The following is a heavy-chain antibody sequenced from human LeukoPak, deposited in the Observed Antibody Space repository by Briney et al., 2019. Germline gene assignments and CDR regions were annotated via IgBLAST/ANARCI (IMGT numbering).Heavy chain of an antibody. Sequence: SETLFLTCTVSGGSISSYYWSWVRQPPGKGLEWIGYIYYGGTTNYNPSLRSRVTISVDTSKNQFSLKLSSVTAADTAVYFCARQVGATFDYWGQGALVTVSS. D-gene: IGHD1-26*01. CDR3: ARQVGATFDY. J-gene: IGHJ4*02. V-gene: IGHV4-59*08. CDR1: GGSISSYY. CDR2: IYYGGTT.